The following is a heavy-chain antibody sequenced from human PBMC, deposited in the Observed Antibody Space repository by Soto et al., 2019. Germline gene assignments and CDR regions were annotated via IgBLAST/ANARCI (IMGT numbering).Heavy chain of an antibody. CDR3: ARSIVVVTALDY. Sequence: GASVKVSCKASGYTFTSYGISLVRQAPGQGLEWMGWISAYNGNTKYSQKFQGRVTITRDTSASTAYMELSSLRSEDTAVYYCARSIVVVTALDYWGQGTLVTVSS. J-gene: IGHJ4*02. D-gene: IGHD2-21*02. V-gene: IGHV1-18*01. CDR1: GYTFTSYG. CDR2: ISAYNGNT.